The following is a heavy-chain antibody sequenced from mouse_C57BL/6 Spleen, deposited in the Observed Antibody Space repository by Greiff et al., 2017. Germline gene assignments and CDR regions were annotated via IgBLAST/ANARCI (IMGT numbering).Heavy chain of an antibody. CDR1: GFNIKDDY. D-gene: IGHD2-3*01. CDR3: TTRYGYYVRAY. V-gene: IGHV14-4*01. Sequence: EVQRVESGAELVRPGASVKLSCTASGFNIKDDYMHWVKQRPEQGLEWIGWIDPENGDTEYASKFQGKATITADTSSNTAYLQLSSLTSEDTAVYYCTTRYGYYVRAYWGQGTLVTVSA. J-gene: IGHJ3*01. CDR2: IDPENGDT.